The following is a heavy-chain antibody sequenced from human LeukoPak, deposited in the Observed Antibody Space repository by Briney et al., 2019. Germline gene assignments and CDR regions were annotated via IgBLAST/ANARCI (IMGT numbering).Heavy chain of an antibody. Sequence: GGSLRLSCAASGFTFSSYSMNWVRQAPGKGLEWVSYISSSSSYIYYADSVKGRFTISRDNAKNSLYLQMNSLRAEDTAVYYCARDRTSDTYYYGMDVWGQGTTVTVSS. V-gene: IGHV3-21*05. J-gene: IGHJ6*02. CDR3: ARDRTSDTYYYGMDV. CDR2: ISSSSSYI. CDR1: GFTFSSYS.